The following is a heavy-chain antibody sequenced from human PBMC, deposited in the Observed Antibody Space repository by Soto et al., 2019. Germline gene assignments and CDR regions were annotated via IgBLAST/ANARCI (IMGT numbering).Heavy chain of an antibody. D-gene: IGHD2-2*01. CDR3: ARGVQCLSTSCYAGYFDY. J-gene: IGHJ4*02. CDR1: GFTFSDYY. CDR2: ISSSGSII. Sequence: PGGSLRLSCAASGFTFSDYYMTWIRQAPGKGLEWVSYISSSGSIIYYADSVKGRFTISRDDAKNSLYLQMNSLRAEDTAVYYCARGVQCLSTSCYAGYFDYWGPGTLVTVSS. V-gene: IGHV3-11*01.